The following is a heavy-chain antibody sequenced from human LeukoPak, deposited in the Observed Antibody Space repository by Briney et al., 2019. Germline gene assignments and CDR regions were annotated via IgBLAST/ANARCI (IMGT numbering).Heavy chain of an antibody. Sequence: SETLSLTCTVSGGSISSYDWSWIRQPPGKGLEWIGYIYYSGSTNYNPSLKSRVTISVDTSKNQFSLKLSSVTAADTAVYYCARDIVGADYFDYWGQGTLVTVSS. CDR1: GGSISSYD. CDR2: IYYSGST. J-gene: IGHJ4*02. CDR3: ARDIVGADYFDY. D-gene: IGHD1-26*01. V-gene: IGHV4-59*01.